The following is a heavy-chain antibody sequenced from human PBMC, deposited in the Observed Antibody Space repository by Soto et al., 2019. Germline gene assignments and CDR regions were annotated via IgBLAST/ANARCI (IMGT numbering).Heavy chain of an antibody. D-gene: IGHD5-18*01. CDR1: GGSIRSGGYY. J-gene: IGHJ6*02. CDR2: IYYSGNT. V-gene: IGHV4-31*03. CDR3: ARDRLMATAGTARHYFGLDV. Sequence: SETLSLTCTVSGGSIRSGGYYWSWVRQNPRRGLEWIGNIYYSGNTYYNPSLKSRLTISVDASKNQFSLNLSSVTAADTAVCYCARDRLMATAGTARHYFGLDVWGQGTTVTVSS.